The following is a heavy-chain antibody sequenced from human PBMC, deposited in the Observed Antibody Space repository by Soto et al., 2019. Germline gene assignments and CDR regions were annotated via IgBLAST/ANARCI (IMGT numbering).Heavy chain of an antibody. CDR1: GFTFSTYG. CDR3: ARDHCGGDCYSDPYFDY. CDR2: IWYDGSNK. V-gene: IGHV3-33*01. J-gene: IGHJ4*01. Sequence: GSLRLSCAASGFTFSTYGMHWVRQAPGKGLEWVAVIWYDGSNKYYADSVKGRFTISRDNSKNTLYLQMNSLRAEDTAVYYCARDHCGGDCYSDPYFDYWGQGTLVTVSS. D-gene: IGHD2-21*02.